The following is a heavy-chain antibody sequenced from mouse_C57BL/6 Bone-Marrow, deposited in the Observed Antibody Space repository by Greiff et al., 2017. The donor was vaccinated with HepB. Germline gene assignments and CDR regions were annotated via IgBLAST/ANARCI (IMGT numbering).Heavy chain of an antibody. CDR3: ARLGAWFAY. CDR1: GYTFTSYW. J-gene: IGHJ3*01. Sequence: VQLQQPGAELVKPGASVKLSCKASGYTFTSYWMHWVKQRPGQGLEWIGMIHPNSGSTNYNEKFKSKATLTVDKSSSTAYMQLSSLTSKDSAVYYCARLGAWFAYWGQGTLVTVSA. CDR2: IHPNSGST. D-gene: IGHD4-1*01. V-gene: IGHV1-64*01.